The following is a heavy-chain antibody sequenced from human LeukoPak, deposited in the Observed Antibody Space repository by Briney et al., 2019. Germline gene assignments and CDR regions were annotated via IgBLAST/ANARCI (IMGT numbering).Heavy chain of an antibody. CDR2: IWNDESHA. J-gene: IGHJ4*02. D-gene: IGHD3-22*01. V-gene: IGHV3-30*02. CDR3: ARDGPLHDYYDSSGYYY. CDR1: GFTFSNYA. Sequence: GGSLGLSCAASGFTFSNYAMHWVRQAPGKGLEWVAIIWNDESHAYFTDSVQGRFTISRDNSKNTLYLQMNSVRAEDTAVYYCARDGPLHDYYDSSGYYYWGQGTLVTVSS.